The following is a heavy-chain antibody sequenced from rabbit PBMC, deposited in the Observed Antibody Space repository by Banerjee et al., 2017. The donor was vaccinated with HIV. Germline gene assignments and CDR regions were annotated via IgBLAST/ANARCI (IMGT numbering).Heavy chain of an antibody. CDR3: VRDGYAGFGYANAFNF. Sequence: QEQLEESGGDLVKPEGSLTLTCTASGFSFSSDYEMCWVRQAPGKGLEWIGCVYVGSFDSTVYANWAKGRFTLSKTSSTTVTMQMTSLTAADTATYFCVRDGYAGFGYANAFNFWGPGTLVTVS. J-gene: IGHJ4*01. CDR1: GFSFSSDYE. V-gene: IGHV1S45*01. D-gene: IGHD6-1*01. CDR2: VYVGSFDST.